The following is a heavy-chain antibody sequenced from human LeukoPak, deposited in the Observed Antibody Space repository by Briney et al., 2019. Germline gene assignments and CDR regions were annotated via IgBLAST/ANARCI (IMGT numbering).Heavy chain of an antibody. Sequence: SETLSLTCTVSGGSISSYYWSWIRQPPGKGLEWIGYTYYSGSTNYNPSLKSRVTISVHTSKNQFSLKLRSVTAADTAVYYCARETSQKGAHYMDVWGKGTTVTISS. D-gene: IGHD3-16*01. CDR3: ARETSQKGAHYMDV. J-gene: IGHJ6*03. V-gene: IGHV4-59*01. CDR2: TYYSGST. CDR1: GGSISSYY.